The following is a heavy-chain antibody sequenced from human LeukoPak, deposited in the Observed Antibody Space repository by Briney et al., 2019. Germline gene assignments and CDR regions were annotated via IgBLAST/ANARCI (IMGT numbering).Heavy chain of an antibody. CDR3: ARDRNYDSSVTFAY. J-gene: IGHJ4*02. Sequence: PGGSLRLFCAASGFTFSDYYMSWTRQAPGKGLEWISYISGTGVTISYADSVKGQFTISRDNAKNSLYLQMNSLRAEDTAVYYCARDRNYDSSVTFAYWGRGTLVTVSS. V-gene: IGHV3-11*01. CDR1: GFTFSDYY. CDR2: ISGTGVTI. D-gene: IGHD3-22*01.